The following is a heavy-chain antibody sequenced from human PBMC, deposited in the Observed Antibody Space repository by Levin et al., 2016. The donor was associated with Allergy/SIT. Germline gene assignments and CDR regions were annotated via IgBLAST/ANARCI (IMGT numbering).Heavy chain of an antibody. CDR2: ISAGGSRM. CDR3: ARQDLTIVTSSLHYLGLDV. CDR1: GFTFSDSD. D-gene: IGHD6-6*01. J-gene: IGHJ6*02. V-gene: IGHV3-23*01. Sequence: GGSLRLSCEASGFTFSDSDMSWVRQAPGKGLEWVAVISAGGSRMAYADSVKGRFTISRDNSKNLVYLQMHSLRADDTAVYFCARQDLTIVTSSLHYLGLDVWGQGTTVTVSS.